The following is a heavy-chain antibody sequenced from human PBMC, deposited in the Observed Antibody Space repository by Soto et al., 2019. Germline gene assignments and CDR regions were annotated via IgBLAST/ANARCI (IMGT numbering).Heavy chain of an antibody. Sequence: QITLKESGPTLVKPTQTLTLTCTFSGFSLSTSGVAVGWNRQPPGKALEWPALIYWDDDKRYSPSMKGRLTITRDTSKNQVVLIMTNMDPEDTATYYCAHRLTATAFDIWGQGTMVTVSS. V-gene: IGHV2-5*02. CDR2: IYWDDDK. CDR3: AHRLTATAFDI. CDR1: GFSLSTSGVA. J-gene: IGHJ3*02. D-gene: IGHD2-21*02.